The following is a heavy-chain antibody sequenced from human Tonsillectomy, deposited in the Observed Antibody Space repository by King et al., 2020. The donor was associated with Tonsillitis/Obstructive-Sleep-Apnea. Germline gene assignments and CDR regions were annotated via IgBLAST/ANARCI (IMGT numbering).Heavy chain of an antibody. CDR2: ITTDGDST. CDR1: GFTFNRYA. D-gene: IGHD5-12*01. J-gene: IGHJ6*02. CDR3: ARAGYSAYEMSYYGLDV. V-gene: IGHV3-64*01. Sequence: VQLVESGGGLVQPGGSLRLSCAASGFTFNRYAMHWVRQAPGKGLEYVSAITTDGDSTYYANSVKGRFTISRDNSESILYLKMGSLRAEDMAVYYCARAGYSAYEMSYYGLDVWGQGTTVTVSS.